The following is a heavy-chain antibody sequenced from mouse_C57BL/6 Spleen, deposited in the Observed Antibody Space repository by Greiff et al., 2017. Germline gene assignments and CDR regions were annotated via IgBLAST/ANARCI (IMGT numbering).Heavy chain of an antibody. D-gene: IGHD1-1*02. CDR2: ISSGGDYI. J-gene: IGHJ2*01. CDR1: GFTFSSYA. V-gene: IGHV5-9-1*02. Sequence: EVKLVESGEGLVKPGGSLKLSCAASGFTFSSYAMSWVRQTPEKRLEWVAYISSGGDYIYYADTVKGRFTISRDNARNTLYLQMSSLKSEDTAMYYCTRREGYGYLDYWGQGTTLTVSS. CDR3: TRREGYGYLDY.